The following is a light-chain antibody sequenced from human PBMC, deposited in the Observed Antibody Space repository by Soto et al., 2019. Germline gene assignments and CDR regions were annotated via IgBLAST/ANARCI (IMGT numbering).Light chain of an antibody. J-gene: IGKJ5*01. V-gene: IGKV3-15*01. Sequence: EIVMTQSPGTLSLSPGETATLSCRASQTIGRNYLAWYQQKPGQAPRLLIYGISTTAADIPARFSGSGSGTDLTLTISSLQSDDFAVYYCQQHSKWPITFGQGTRLEIK. CDR2: GIS. CDR1: QTIGRN. CDR3: QQHSKWPIT.